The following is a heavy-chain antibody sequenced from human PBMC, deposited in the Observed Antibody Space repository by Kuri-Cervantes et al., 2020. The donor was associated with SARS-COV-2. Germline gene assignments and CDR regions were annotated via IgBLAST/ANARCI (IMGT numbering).Heavy chain of an antibody. CDR3: ARMWDYYYGMDV. V-gene: IGHV4-38-2*01. CDR2: IYYSGST. CDR1: GYSISSGYY. D-gene: IGHD1-26*01. Sequence: SQTLSLTCAVSGYSISSGYYWGWIRQPPGKGLEWIGYIYYSGSTNYNPSLKSRVTISVDTSKNQFSLKLSSVTAADTAVYYCARMWDYYYGMDVWGQGTTVTVSS. J-gene: IGHJ6*02.